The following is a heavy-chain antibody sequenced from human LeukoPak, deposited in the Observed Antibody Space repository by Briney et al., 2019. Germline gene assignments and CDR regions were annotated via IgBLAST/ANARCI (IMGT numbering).Heavy chain of an antibody. CDR2: FDPEDGGT. Sequence: ASVKVSCKVSGYTLTELSMHWVRQAPGKGLGWMGGFDPEDGGTIYAQKFQGRVTMTEDTSTDTAYMELSSLRSEDTAVYYCATAERLGYCSSTSCYLAPWGQGTLVTVSS. V-gene: IGHV1-24*01. D-gene: IGHD2-2*01. J-gene: IGHJ5*02. CDR1: GYTLTELS. CDR3: ATAERLGYCSSTSCYLAP.